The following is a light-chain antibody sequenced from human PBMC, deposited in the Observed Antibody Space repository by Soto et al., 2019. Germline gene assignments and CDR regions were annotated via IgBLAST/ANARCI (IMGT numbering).Light chain of an antibody. V-gene: IGKV1-8*01. J-gene: IGKJ3*01. Sequence: AIRRTQSPSSLSASTGDRVTITCRASQGISSYLAWYQQKPGKAPKLLIYAASTLQSGVPSRFSGSGSGKDFTLTISCLQSEDFATYYCQQYYSYPFTFGPGTKVDIK. CDR2: AAS. CDR1: QGISSY. CDR3: QQYYSYPFT.